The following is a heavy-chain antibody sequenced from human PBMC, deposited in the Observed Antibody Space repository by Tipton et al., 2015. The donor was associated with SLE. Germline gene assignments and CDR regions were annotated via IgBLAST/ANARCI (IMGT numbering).Heavy chain of an antibody. CDR1: GGSFSGYY. CDR2: INHSGST. V-gene: IGHV4-34*01. D-gene: IGHD5-12*01. Sequence: TLSLTCAVYGGSFSGYYGSWIRQPPGKGLEWIGEINHSGSTNYNPSLKSRVTISVDTSKNQFSLKLSSLTAADTAVYYCARGRRGYTAYVVPDYWGQGTQVTVSS. CDR3: ARGRRGYTAYVVPDY. J-gene: IGHJ4*02.